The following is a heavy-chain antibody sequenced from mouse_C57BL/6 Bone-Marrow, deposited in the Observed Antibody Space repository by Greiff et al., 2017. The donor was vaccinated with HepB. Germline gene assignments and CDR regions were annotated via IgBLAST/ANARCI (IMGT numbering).Heavy chain of an antibody. CDR3: AREGYGSSRAMDY. CDR2: ISYDGIN. J-gene: IGHJ4*01. D-gene: IGHD1-1*01. V-gene: IGHV3-6*01. Sequence: DVKLVESGPGLVKPSQSLSLTCSVTGYSITSGYYWNWIRQFPGNKLEWMGYISYDGINNYNPSLKNRISITRDTSKNQFFLKLNSVTTEDTATYYCAREGYGSSRAMDYWGQGTSVTVSS. CDR1: GYSITSGYY.